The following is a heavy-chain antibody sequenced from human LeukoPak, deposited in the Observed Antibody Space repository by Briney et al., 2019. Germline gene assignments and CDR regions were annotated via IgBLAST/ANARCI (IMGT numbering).Heavy chain of an antibody. D-gene: IGHD6-19*01. CDR3: GRYSSGWFSIDY. J-gene: IGHJ4*02. CDR2: IYHTGST. V-gene: IGHV4-59*08. CDR1: GGSISSYY. Sequence: NSSETLSLTCTVSGGSISSYYWSWIRQPPGKGLEWIGTIYHTGSTYFTPSLKSRVTISLDTSKNQFSLKLTSVTAADTAVYYCGRYSSGWFSIDYWGQGTLVTVSS.